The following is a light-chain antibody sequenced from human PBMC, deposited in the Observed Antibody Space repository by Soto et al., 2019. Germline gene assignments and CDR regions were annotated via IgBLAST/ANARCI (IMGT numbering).Light chain of an antibody. J-gene: IGKJ3*01. CDR2: DAS. Sequence: EIVLTQSPATLSLSPGERATLSCRASQSVSSYLAWYQQKPGLAPGLLIYDASNRATGIPPRFSGSGSGTDFTLTISSLEPEDFAVYYCQQGGTFGPGTKVDIK. CDR1: QSVSSY. CDR3: QQGGT. V-gene: IGKV3-11*01.